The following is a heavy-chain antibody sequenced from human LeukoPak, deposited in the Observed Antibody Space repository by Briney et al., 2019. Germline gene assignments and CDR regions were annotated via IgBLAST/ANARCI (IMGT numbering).Heavy chain of an antibody. CDR1: GYSISSGYY. CDR3: VSTYSLYDAFDM. CDR2: IYHSGST. Sequence: SETLSLTCTVSGYSISSGYYWGWIRRPPGKGLEWVGNIYHSGSTYYNPSLKSRVTISVDTSKNQFSLKLNSVTAADTALYYCVSTYSLYDAFDMWGQGTMVTVSS. D-gene: IGHD6-13*01. V-gene: IGHV4-38-2*02. J-gene: IGHJ3*02.